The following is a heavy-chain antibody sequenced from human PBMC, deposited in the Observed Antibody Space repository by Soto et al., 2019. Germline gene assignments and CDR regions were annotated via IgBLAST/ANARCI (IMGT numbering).Heavy chain of an antibody. J-gene: IGHJ4*02. CDR3: ARERDSFDY. V-gene: IGHV1-46*01. D-gene: IGHD3-22*01. CDR1: GFTFTPHI. Sequence: QVQLVQSGAGVTEPGASVKVSCKQSGFTFTPHIIHWVRQAPGQGLEWVGMVNAGDGSATYAREFRDKVSMTWDTSTSTVYLDLNSLKSEDTAIYYCARERDSFDYWGQGTLVSVSP. CDR2: VNAGDGSA.